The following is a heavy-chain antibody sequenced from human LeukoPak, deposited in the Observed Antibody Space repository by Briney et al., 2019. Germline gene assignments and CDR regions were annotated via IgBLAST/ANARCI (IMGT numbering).Heavy chain of an antibody. CDR2: INHSGST. J-gene: IGHJ4*02. CDR1: GGSFSGYY. D-gene: IGHD3-10*01. V-gene: IGHV4-34*01. CDR3: ARRLRFGVRNYFDY. Sequence: SETLSLTCAVYGGSFSGYYWSWIRQPPGKGLEWIGEINHSGSTNYNPSLKSRVTISVDTSKNQFSLKLSSVPAADTAVYYCARRLRFGVRNYFDYWGQGTLVTVSS.